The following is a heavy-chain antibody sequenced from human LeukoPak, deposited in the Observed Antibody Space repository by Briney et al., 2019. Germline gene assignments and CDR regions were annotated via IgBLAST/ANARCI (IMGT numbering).Heavy chain of an antibody. D-gene: IGHD2-15*01. Sequence: SETLSLTCTASGGSISSSSYYWGWIRQPPGKGLEYIGSIFYSGSTYYNPSLKSRVTMSVDTSKNQFSLKLNSVTAADTAVYYCATAVVAATNWFDPWGQGTLVTVSS. CDR1: GGSISSSSYY. V-gene: IGHV4-39*07. CDR2: IFYSGST. CDR3: ATAVVAATNWFDP. J-gene: IGHJ5*02.